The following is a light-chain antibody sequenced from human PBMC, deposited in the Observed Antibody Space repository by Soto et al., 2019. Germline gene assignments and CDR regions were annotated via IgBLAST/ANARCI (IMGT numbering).Light chain of an antibody. V-gene: IGKV3-15*01. CDR1: QSVSSN. CDR2: GAS. J-gene: IGKJ4*01. CDR3: QQANSFPPA. Sequence: EIVLTQSPATLSVSPGERATLSCRASQSVSSNLAWYQQKPGQAPRLLIYGASTRATGIPARFSGSGSGTEFTLTISSLQSEDFAIYYCQQANSFPPAFGGGTKVEIK.